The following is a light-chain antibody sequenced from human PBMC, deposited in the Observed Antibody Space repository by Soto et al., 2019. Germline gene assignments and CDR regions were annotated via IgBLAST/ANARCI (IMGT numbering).Light chain of an antibody. J-gene: IGKJ5*01. CDR2: GAS. Sequence: EIMLTQSPATLCVSPGESATLSCMASQSVSSNLAWYQQKPGQAPRLLIYGASTRATGIPARFSGSGSGTEFTLTISSLQSEDFAVYFCQQYNNWPPITFGQGTRLEI. CDR3: QQYNNWPPIT. V-gene: IGKV3-15*01. CDR1: QSVSSN.